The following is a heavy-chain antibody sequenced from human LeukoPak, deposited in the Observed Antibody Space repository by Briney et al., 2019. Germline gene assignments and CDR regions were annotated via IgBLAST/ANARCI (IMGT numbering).Heavy chain of an antibody. J-gene: IGHJ4*02. CDR2: IWSDGSNE. V-gene: IGHV3-33*01. CDR1: GFSFSTYA. Sequence: GGSLRLSCAASGFSFSTYAMHWVRQAPGKGLDWVAMIWSDGSNEYYADSVKGRFTISRDNSKNTLYLQMNSLRAEDTAVYYCARGQIGVALDYWGQGTLVTVSS. D-gene: IGHD6-19*01. CDR3: ARGQIGVALDY.